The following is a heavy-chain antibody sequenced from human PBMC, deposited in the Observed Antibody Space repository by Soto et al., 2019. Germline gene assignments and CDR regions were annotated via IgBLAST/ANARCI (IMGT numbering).Heavy chain of an antibody. J-gene: IGHJ5*02. D-gene: IGHD1-7*01. CDR1: GFTFSDHY. Sequence: EVQLVESGGDLVQPGGSLRLSCAVSGFTFSDHYMDWVRQAPGKGLEWVGRIRNIANSYTTDYAASVKGRFTISRDDSKNSQYLQMNSLKTEDTAMYYCARRITGTPPADGGSWGQGTLVTVSS. CDR2: IRNIANSYTT. CDR3: ARRITGTPPADGGS. V-gene: IGHV3-72*01.